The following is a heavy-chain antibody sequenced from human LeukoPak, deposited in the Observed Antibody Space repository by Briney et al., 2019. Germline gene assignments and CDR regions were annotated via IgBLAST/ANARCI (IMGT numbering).Heavy chain of an antibody. J-gene: IGHJ6*02. D-gene: IGHD1-26*01. CDR3: ARVGGTNYYYYGMDV. CDR2: IYYSGST. Sequence: SETLSLTCAVYGGSFSGYYWSWIRQPPGKGLKWIGYIYYSGSTNYNPSLKSRVTISVDTSKNQFSLKLSSVTAADTAVYYCARVGGTNYYYYGMDVWGQGTTVTVSS. V-gene: IGHV4-59*01. CDR1: GGSFSGYY.